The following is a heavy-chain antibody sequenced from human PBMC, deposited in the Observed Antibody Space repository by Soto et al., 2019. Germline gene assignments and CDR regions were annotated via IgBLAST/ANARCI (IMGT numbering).Heavy chain of an antibody. Sequence: GGSLRLSCAASGFIFRDAWISWVRQAPGQGLEWIGRVKSKSEGGTADYAALVKGRFTVSRDDSINTVSLQMDSLKMEDTAVYFCVAGSPFEYWGQGTLVTVSS. D-gene: IGHD2-21*01. V-gene: IGHV3-15*05. CDR2: VKSKSEGGTA. CDR3: VAGSPFEY. J-gene: IGHJ4*02. CDR1: GFIFRDAW.